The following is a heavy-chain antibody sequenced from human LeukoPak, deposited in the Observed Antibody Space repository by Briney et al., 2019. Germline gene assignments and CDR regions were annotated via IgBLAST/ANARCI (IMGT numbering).Heavy chain of an antibody. D-gene: IGHD3-22*01. CDR1: GYTFTGYY. CDR2: INPNSGGT. V-gene: IGHV1-2*02. J-gene: IGHJ3*02. Sequence: ASVKVSCKASGYTFTGYYMHWVRQAPGHGLEWMGWINPNSGGTNYAQKFQGRVTMTRDTSISTAYMELSRLRSDDTAVYYCARDFLAPRYYYDRSGYYSNDAFDIWGQGTMVTVSS. CDR3: ARDFLAPRYYYDRSGYYSNDAFDI.